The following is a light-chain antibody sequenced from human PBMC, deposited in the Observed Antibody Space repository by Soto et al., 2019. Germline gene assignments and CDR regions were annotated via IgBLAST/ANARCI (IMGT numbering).Light chain of an antibody. CDR2: GVN. Sequence: QSALTQPASVSGSPGQSITVSCTGSSSDVGDDNYVSWYQQQPGQAPNLLIYGVNSRPSGISNRFSGSKSGNTASLTISGLQVEDEDEYFCRSFTASGIWVFGGGTKLTVL. V-gene: IGLV2-14*01. CDR3: RSFTASGIWV. J-gene: IGLJ3*02. CDR1: SSDVGDDNY.